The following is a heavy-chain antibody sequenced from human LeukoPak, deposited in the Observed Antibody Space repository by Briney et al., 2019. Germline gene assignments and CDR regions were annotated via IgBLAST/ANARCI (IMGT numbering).Heavy chain of an antibody. CDR2: ISDSGTST. Sequence: QPGRSLRLSCAASGFTFDDYAMHWVRQAPGKGLEWVSAISDSGTSTYYADSVKGRFTISRDNSKNTLYLQMNSLRAEDTAVYYCARGDSTGSYFDYWGQGTLVTVSS. J-gene: IGHJ4*02. CDR1: GFTFDDYA. D-gene: IGHD3-22*01. V-gene: IGHV3-23*01. CDR3: ARGDSTGSYFDY.